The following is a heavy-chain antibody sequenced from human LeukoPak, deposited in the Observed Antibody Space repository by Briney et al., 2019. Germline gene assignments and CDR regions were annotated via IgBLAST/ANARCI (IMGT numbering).Heavy chain of an antibody. CDR1: GGSISSYY. CDR3: ARQWGPRGVRGVSFWFDP. J-gene: IGHJ5*02. D-gene: IGHD3-10*01. CDR2: IYYSGST. Sequence: SETLSPTCTVSGGSISSYYWSWIRQPPGRGLEWIGYIYYSGSTNYNPSLKSRVTISVDTSKNQFSLKLSSATAADTAVYYCARQWGPRGVRGVSFWFDPWGQGTLVTVSS. V-gene: IGHV4-59*01.